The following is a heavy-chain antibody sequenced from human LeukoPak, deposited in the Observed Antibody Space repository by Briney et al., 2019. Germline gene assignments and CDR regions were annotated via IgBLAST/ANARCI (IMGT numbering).Heavy chain of an antibody. CDR3: AKAGYSGYGLIYY. CDR2: ISGSGGST. Sequence: GGSLRLSCAASGFTFSSYAMSWVRQAPGKGPEWVSAISGSGGSTYYADSVKGRFTISRDNSKNTLYLQMNSLRAEDTAVYYCAKAGYSGYGLIYYWGQGTLVTVSS. J-gene: IGHJ4*02. V-gene: IGHV3-23*01. D-gene: IGHD5-12*01. CDR1: GFTFSSYA.